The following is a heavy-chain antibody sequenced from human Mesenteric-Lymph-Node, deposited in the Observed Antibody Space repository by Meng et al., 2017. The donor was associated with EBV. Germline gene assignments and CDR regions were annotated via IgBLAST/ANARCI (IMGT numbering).Heavy chain of an antibody. CDR2: INRVGST. CDR1: GGSFGGYF. CDR3: VRCGAVTLVQGGPDH. J-gene: IGHJ4*02. Sequence: QGQLTQWGAGLLQPSEALSLTCGVSGGSFGGYFWSWIRQPPGKGLEWIGEINRVGSTNYNPSLKSRLTMSVDTSKNHFSLKLTSVTAADTAVYYCVRCGAVTLVQGGPDHWGQGTLVTVSS. D-gene: IGHD3-10*01. V-gene: IGHV4-34*01.